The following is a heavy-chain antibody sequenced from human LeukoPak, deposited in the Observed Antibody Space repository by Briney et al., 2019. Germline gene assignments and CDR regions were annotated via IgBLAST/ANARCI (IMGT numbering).Heavy chain of an antibody. D-gene: IGHD3-22*01. CDR2: VFYSGST. CDR3: ARQPSGYYDKSGYYPYYFDS. Sequence: SETLSLTCTVSGGSISGYYWSWVRQPPGKGLGWIGYVFYSGSTKYAPSLQSRVTISLDTSRYQFSLRLSSVTAADTAMYYCARQPSGYYDKSGYYPYYFDSWGQGALVTVSS. J-gene: IGHJ4*02. CDR1: GGSISGYY. V-gene: IGHV4-59*08.